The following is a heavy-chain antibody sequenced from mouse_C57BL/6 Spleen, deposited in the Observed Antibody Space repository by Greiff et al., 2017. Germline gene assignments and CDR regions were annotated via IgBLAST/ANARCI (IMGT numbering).Heavy chain of an antibody. CDR1: GYTFTSYW. CDR2: IYPGSGST. J-gene: IGHJ2*01. Sequence: QVQLQQPGAELVKPGASVKMSCKASGYTFTSYWITWVKQRPGQGLEWIGDIYPGSGSTNYNEKFKSKATLTVDTSSSTAYMQLSSLTSEDSAVYYGAREEGGSNYVPFDCWGQGTTLTVSS. D-gene: IGHD2-5*01. V-gene: IGHV1-55*01. CDR3: AREEGGSNYVPFDC.